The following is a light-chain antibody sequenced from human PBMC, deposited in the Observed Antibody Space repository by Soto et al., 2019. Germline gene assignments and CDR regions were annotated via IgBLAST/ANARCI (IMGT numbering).Light chain of an antibody. CDR3: LQDYNYPRT. CDR1: QGIRND. CDR2: GAS. J-gene: IGKJ1*01. V-gene: IGKV1-6*01. Sequence: AIQMTQSPSSLSAYVGDRVTITCRTSQGIRNDLGWYQQKPGTAPKLLIYGASTLQTGVPSRFSGSGSGTDFTLTISSLQPEDFATYYCLQDYNYPRTFGQGTKVEIK.